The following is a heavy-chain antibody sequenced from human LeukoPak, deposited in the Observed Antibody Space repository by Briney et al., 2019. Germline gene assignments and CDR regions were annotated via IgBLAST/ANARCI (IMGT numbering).Heavy chain of an antibody. V-gene: IGHV6-1*01. CDR1: GDSVSSTA. J-gene: IGHJ4*02. Sequence: SQTLSLTCAISGDSVSSTAWNWIRQSPSRGLEWLGRTFYRSGWHNDYAEFVESRISINPDTSKTQFSLHLNSVTPDDTAVYFCASSPDSGATEFFDYWGQGTLVTVSS. D-gene: IGHD4-17*01. CDR2: TFYRSGWHN. CDR3: ASSPDSGATEFFDY.